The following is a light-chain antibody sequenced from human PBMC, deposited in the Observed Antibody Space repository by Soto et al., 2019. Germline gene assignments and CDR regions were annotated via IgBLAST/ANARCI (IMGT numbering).Light chain of an antibody. CDR1: SSNIGGNS. CDR3: ATWDRSLTGEV. Sequence: QSVMTQPPSVSAAPGQKVTISCSGSSSNIGGNSVSWYQQLPGTAPKLLIYDSNKRPSGIPDRFSGSKSGTSATLDITGLQTGDEADYYCATWDRSLTGEVFGGGTKVTVL. CDR2: DSN. V-gene: IGLV1-51*01. J-gene: IGLJ2*01.